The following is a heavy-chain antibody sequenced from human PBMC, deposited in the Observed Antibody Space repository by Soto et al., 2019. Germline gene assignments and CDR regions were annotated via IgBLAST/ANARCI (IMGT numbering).Heavy chain of an antibody. CDR3: AKDPNGDYVGAFDS. CDR1: GFSFSNYA. D-gene: IGHD4-17*01. Sequence: GGSLRLSCTASGFSFSNYAVTWVRQAPGKGLEWVSSIGADTSYIYYADSVKGRFTISRDKSKNTVFLQMNSLRADDTAVYHCAKDPNGDYVGAFDSWGQGTLVTVSS. V-gene: IGHV3-23*01. CDR2: IGADTSYI. J-gene: IGHJ4*02.